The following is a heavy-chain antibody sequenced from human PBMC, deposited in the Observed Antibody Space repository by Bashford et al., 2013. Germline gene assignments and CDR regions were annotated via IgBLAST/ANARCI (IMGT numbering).Heavy chain of an antibody. V-gene: IGHV1-2*02. CDR3: ASALAGLASVIG. CDR2: INPNSGGT. D-gene: IGHD2-21*01. Sequence: VASVKVSCKTSGYTFTAYYIHWVRQAPGQGLEWMGWINPNSGGTNYAQKFQGSVTMTRDTSISTAYLELSSLRSDDTAVFYCASALAGLASVIGWGQGTLVTVSS. CDR1: GYTFTAYY. J-gene: IGHJ4*02.